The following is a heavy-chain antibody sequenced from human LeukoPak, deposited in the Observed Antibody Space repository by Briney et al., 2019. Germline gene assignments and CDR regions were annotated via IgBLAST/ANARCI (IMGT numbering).Heavy chain of an antibody. CDR2: IDSSGNT. J-gene: IGHJ4*02. CDR3: TRDRGQWLVDY. CDR1: GGSISTSGYC. V-gene: IGHV4-39*07. Sequence: PSETLSLTCTVSGGSISTSGYCWGWIRQPPGKGLEYFASIDSSGNTYYNPSLQSRVTISADTSKNQFSLKLSSVTAADTAVYYCTRDRGQWLVDYWGQGTLVTVSS. D-gene: IGHD6-19*01.